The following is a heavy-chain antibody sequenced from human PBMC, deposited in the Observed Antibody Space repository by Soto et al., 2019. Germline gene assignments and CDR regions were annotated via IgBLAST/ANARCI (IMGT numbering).Heavy chain of an antibody. D-gene: IGHD6-13*01. CDR1: GFTFSSYG. V-gene: IGHV3-33*01. CDR3: ARVKKGYSSSWPDY. CDR2: IWYDGSNK. J-gene: IGHJ4*02. Sequence: GGSLRLSCAASGFTFSSYGMHWVRQAPGKGLEWVAVIWYDGSNKYYADSVKGRFTISRDNSKNTLYLQMNSLRAEDTAVYYCARVKKGYSSSWPDYWGQGTLVTVSS.